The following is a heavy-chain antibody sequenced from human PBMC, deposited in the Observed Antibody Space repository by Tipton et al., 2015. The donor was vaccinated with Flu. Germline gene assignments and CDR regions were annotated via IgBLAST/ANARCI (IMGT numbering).Heavy chain of an antibody. CDR1: GYSIGSGHF. D-gene: IGHD3-16*01. Sequence: TLSLTCDVSGYSIGSGHFWGWIRQPPGKGLEWLGTVYHSGATYYTPSLKSRISISVDTSRNQFSLNITSVTAADTAVYYCARVATGGIFDYWGQGTLVSVSS. J-gene: IGHJ4*02. CDR3: ARVATGGIFDY. V-gene: IGHV4-38-2*01. CDR2: VYHSGAT.